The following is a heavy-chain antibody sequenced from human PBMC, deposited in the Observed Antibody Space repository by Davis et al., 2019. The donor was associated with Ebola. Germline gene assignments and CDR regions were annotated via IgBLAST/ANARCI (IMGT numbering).Heavy chain of an antibody. CDR2: IRSKAYGGTT. D-gene: IGHD5-24*01. J-gene: IGHJ3*02. CDR3: IRVTRGLLKSTNPAFDI. V-gene: IGHV3-49*03. CDR1: RFTFGDYA. Sequence: GESLKISCTASRFTFGDYAMSWFRQAPGKGLEWVGIIRSKAYGGTTEYAASVKGRFTISRDDSKSIAYLQMNSLKTEDTAVYYCIRVTRGLLKSTNPAFDIWGQGTMVTVSS.